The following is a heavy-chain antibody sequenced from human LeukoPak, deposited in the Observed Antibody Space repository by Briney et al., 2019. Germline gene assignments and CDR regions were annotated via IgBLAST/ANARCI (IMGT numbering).Heavy chain of an antibody. CDR2: ISNSGSNI. Sequence: GGSLRLSCAASGFTFSDYYMRWIRQAPGKGLEWVSYISNSGSNIYYADSVKGRFTISRDNAKNTLYLQMNSLRAEDTAVYYCARGAGRTYYYDSSGSYYWGQGTLVTVSS. V-gene: IGHV3-11*01. J-gene: IGHJ4*02. CDR3: ARGAGRTYYYDSSGSYY. D-gene: IGHD3-22*01. CDR1: GFTFSDYY.